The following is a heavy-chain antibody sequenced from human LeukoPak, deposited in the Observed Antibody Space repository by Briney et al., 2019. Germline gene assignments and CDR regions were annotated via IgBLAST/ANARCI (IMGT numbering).Heavy chain of an antibody. CDR3: AKEGIGSTATFFDY. J-gene: IGHJ4*02. CDR2: ISASGDAT. Sequence: GGSLRLSCAASGFPFSTHSLNWVRQAPGKGLEGVSSISASGDATYYVDSVRGRFTISRDNSNYAGYLQMTSLSAEDTAIYYCAKEGIGSTATFFDYWGQGILVTVSS. V-gene: IGHV3-23*01. CDR1: GFPFSTHS. D-gene: IGHD1-1*01.